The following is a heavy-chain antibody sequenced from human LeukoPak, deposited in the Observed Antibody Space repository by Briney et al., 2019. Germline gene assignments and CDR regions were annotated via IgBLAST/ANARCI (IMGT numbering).Heavy chain of an antibody. CDR1: GGSFSGYY. V-gene: IGHV4-34*01. CDR2: INHSGST. D-gene: IGHD1-1*01. Sequence: SETLSLTCALYGGSFSGYYWSWIRQPPGKGLEWIGEINHSGSTNYNPSLKSRVTISVDTSKNQFSLKLSSVTAADTAVYYCARGWVQFYYGMDVWGQGTTVTVS. CDR3: ARGWVQFYYGMDV. J-gene: IGHJ6*02.